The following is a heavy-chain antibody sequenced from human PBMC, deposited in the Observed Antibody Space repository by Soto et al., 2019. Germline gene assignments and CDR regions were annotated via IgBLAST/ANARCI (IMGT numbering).Heavy chain of an antibody. CDR2: ISAYNGNT. V-gene: IGHV1-18*01. CDR1: GYTFTSYG. CDR3: ARVEQCSSTSCPKYYYGMDV. D-gene: IGHD2-2*01. J-gene: IGHJ6*02. Sequence: ASVKVSCKASGYTFTSYGISWVRQAPGQGLEWMGWISAYNGNTNYAQKLQGRVTMTTDTSTSTAYMELRSLRSDDTAVYYCARVEQCSSTSCPKYYYGMDVWGQGTTVTVSS.